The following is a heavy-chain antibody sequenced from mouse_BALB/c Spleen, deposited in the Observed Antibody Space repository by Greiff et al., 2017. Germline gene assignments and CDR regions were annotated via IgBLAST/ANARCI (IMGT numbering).Heavy chain of an antibody. D-gene: IGHD2-3*01. CDR3: ARRVYDGYYVAY. CDR1: GFTFSSYG. J-gene: IGHJ3*01. V-gene: IGHV5-6*02. CDR2: ISSGGSYT. Sequence: EVMLVESGGDLVKPGGSLKLSCAASGFTFSSYGMSWVRQTPDKRLEWVATISSGGSYTYYPDSVKGRFTISRDNAKNTLYLQMSSLKSEDTAMYYCARRVYDGYYVAYWGQGTLVTVSA.